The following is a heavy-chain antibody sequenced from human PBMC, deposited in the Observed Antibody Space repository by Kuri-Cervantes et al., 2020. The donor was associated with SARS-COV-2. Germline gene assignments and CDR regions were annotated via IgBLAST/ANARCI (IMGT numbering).Heavy chain of an antibody. D-gene: IGHD3-3*01. V-gene: IGHV3-30*02. CDR1: GFTFSSYG. CDR3: AKSFFGSGEYYYGMDV. CDR2: IWYDGSNK. Sequence: GGSLRLSCAVSGFTFSSYGMHWVRQAPGKGLEWVAVIWYDGSNKYYADSVKGRFTISRDNSKNTLYLQMNSLRAEDTAVYYCAKSFFGSGEYYYGMDVWGQGTTVTVSS. J-gene: IGHJ6*02.